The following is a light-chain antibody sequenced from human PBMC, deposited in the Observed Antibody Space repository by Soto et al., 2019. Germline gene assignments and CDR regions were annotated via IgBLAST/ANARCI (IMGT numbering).Light chain of an antibody. CDR3: CSCAGSNNLI. Sequence: QSVLTQAPSASGSPGQSVTISCTGTSSDIGAYNYVSWYQQYPGKAPKPMIFEVSKRPSGVPDRFSGSKSGNTASLTVSGLQAEDEADYYCCSCAGSNNLIFGTGTKVTVL. V-gene: IGLV2-8*01. CDR1: SSDIGAYNY. CDR2: EVS. J-gene: IGLJ1*01.